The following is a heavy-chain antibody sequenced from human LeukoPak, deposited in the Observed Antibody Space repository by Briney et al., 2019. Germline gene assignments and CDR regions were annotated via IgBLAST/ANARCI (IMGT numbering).Heavy chain of an antibody. V-gene: IGHV3-7*01. D-gene: IGHD3-10*01. J-gene: IGHJ4*02. CDR1: GFTFSNYW. CDR3: ASMKGSGTYSSFDY. CDR2: IKQDGSEK. Sequence: GGSLRLSCAASGFTFSNYWMSWVRQAPGKGLEWVADIKQDGSEKYYIDSVKGRFTISRDNAKNSLYLQMNSLRVEDAAVYYCASMKGSGTYSSFDYWGQGTLVTVSS.